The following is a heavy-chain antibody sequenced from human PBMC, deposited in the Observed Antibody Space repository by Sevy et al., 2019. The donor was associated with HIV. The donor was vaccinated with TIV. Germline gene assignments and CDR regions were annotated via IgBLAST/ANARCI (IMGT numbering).Heavy chain of an antibody. Sequence: GGSLRLSCAASGFTFSNAWMSWVRQAPGKGLEWVGRIKSKTDGGTTDYAAPLKGRFTISRDDSKNTLYLQMNSLKTEDTAVYYCTTALQQWLADWYFDLWGRGTLVTVSS. CDR3: TTALQQWLADWYFDL. CDR2: IKSKTDGGTT. J-gene: IGHJ2*01. D-gene: IGHD6-19*01. V-gene: IGHV3-15*01. CDR1: GFTFSNAW.